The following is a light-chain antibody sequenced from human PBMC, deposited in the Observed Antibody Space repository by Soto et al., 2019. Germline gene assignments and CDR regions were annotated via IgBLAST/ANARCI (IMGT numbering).Light chain of an antibody. CDR3: CSCSATGAHWV. CDR1: SSDVGSHNL. CDR2: EAS. Sequence: QSVLTQPASVSGSPGQSITISCTGTSSDVGSHNLVSWYQHHPANAPKLMVYEASKRPSGVSDRFSGSKSGNTASLTISGLQGEDEADYFCCSCSATGAHWVFGGGTKLTVL. J-gene: IGLJ3*02. V-gene: IGLV2-23*01.